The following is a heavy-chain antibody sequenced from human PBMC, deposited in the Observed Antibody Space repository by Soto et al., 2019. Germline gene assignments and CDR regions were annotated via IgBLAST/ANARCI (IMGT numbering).Heavy chain of an antibody. Sequence: QVQLQESGPGLVKPSQTLSLTCTVSGDSISSGGYYWSWIRQHPGKGLEWIGYIYYSGTTYYNPSLESRVTISAYTSENQFSLKVNSVPVADTAVYYCASTYYAGSSGHFDYWGQVTLVTVSS. D-gene: IGHD3-22*01. V-gene: IGHV4-31*03. CDR2: IYYSGTT. CDR1: GDSISSGGYY. CDR3: ASTYYAGSSGHFDY. J-gene: IGHJ4*02.